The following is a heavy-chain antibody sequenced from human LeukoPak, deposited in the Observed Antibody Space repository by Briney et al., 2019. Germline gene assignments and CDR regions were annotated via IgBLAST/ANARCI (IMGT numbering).Heavy chain of an antibody. CDR3: VRDLTAKASFDY. CDR2: IKVNTGGT. CDR1: GYTFTSYG. Sequence: ASVKVSCKASGYTFTSYGISWVRQAPGQGLEWMGWIKVNTGGTNYAQNLQGRVTMTRDTSISTAYMELSSLRSDDTAVYYCVRDLTAKASFDYWGQGALVTVSS. J-gene: IGHJ4*02. V-gene: IGHV1-18*01. D-gene: IGHD5-18*01.